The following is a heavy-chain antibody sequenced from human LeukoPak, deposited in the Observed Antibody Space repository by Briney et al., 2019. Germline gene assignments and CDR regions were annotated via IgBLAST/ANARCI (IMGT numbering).Heavy chain of an antibody. CDR3: ARGPDLYFDWLSNNWFDP. CDR1: GGSISSSSYY. CDR2: INHSGST. J-gene: IGHJ5*02. V-gene: IGHV4-39*07. D-gene: IGHD3-9*01. Sequence: SETLSLPCTVSGGSISSSSYYWGWVRQPPGKGLEWIGEINHSGSTNYNPSLKSRVTISVDTSKNQFSLKLTSVTAADTAVYYCARGPDLYFDWLSNNWFDPWGQGTLVTVSS.